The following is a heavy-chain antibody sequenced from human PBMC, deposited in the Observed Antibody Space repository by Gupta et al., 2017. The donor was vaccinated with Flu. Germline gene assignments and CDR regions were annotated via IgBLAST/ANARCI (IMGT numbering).Heavy chain of an antibody. D-gene: IGHD4-4*01. J-gene: IGHJ4*02. CDR2: LSSDGSDK. CDR3: ARNRDYSRFLDN. Sequence: QVQLVESGGGVVQPGSSLRPPCAASGFTFSTYAMHWVRQAPGKGLEWVAFLSSDGSDKYYADSVKGRFTISRDNSRTTLSLHMNTLRPEDTAVYYCARNRDYSRFLDNWGQGTLVSVSS. V-gene: IGHV3-30-3*01. CDR1: GFTFSTYA.